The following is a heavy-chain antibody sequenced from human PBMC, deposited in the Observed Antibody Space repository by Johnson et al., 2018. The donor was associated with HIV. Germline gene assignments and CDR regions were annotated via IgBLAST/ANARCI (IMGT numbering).Heavy chain of an antibody. D-gene: IGHD3-3*01. CDR3: ARGSPYYNFWSGYVDAFDI. J-gene: IGHJ3*02. CDR2: ISYDGSKK. V-gene: IGHV3-30-3*01. Sequence: QVQLVESGGGVVQPGRSLRLSCAASGFTFSSYAMHWVRQAPGKGREWVAVISYDGSKKYYADSVKGRLTISRDNSKNTLYLQKNSLRAEDPAVYYCARGSPYYNFWSGYVDAFDIWGQGTMVTVSS. CDR1: GFTFSSYA.